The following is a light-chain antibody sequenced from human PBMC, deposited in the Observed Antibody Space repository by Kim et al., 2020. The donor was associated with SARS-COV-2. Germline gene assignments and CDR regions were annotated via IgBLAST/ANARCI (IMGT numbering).Light chain of an antibody. Sequence: PGQSITISCTGTSSDVGGYNNVPWYQQHPGKAPKLMIYDVSNRPSGVSNRFSGSKSGNTASLTISGLQAEDEADYYCSSYTSSSWVFGGGTQLTVL. V-gene: IGLV2-14*03. CDR3: SSYTSSSWV. J-gene: IGLJ3*02. CDR1: SSDVGGYNN. CDR2: DVS.